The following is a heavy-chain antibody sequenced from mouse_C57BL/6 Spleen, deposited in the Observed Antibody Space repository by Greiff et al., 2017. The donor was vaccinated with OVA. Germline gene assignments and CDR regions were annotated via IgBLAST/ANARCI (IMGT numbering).Heavy chain of an antibody. J-gene: IGHJ2*01. Sequence: VQLQQSGPELVKPAPSVQLSCPASGFTINVSYIHWLMQRPEQGLEWIGRIDPEDGETKYAPKFQGKATIPADTSSNTAYLQLSSLTSEDTAVYYCATCYYGSSYDFDYWGQGTTLTVSS. CDR2: IDPEDGET. CDR3: ATCYYGSSYDFDY. D-gene: IGHD1-1*01. V-gene: IGHV14-2*01. CDR1: GFTINVSY.